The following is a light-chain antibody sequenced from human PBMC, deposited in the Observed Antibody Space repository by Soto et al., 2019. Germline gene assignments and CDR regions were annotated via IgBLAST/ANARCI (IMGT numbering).Light chain of an antibody. CDR2: AAS. J-gene: IGKJ1*01. CDR3: QQSYSTPRT. V-gene: IGKV1-39*01. Sequence: DIQMTQSPSSLSASVGDRVTITCRASQSISSYLNWYQQKPGKAPKLLIYAASSLQSGVPSRFSGSGSGTEFTLTISSLQPDDFATYYCQQSYSTPRTFGQGTKVEIK. CDR1: QSISSY.